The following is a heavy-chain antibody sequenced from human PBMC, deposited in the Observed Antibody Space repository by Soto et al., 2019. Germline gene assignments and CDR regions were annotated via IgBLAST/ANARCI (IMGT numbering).Heavy chain of an antibody. V-gene: IGHV4-39*01. CDR2: IYYSGST. J-gene: IGHJ4*02. Sequence: SETLSLTCSVSSGSISSTTYYWAWIRHPPGRGLEWLGSIYYSGSTYYNPSLKSRGTISIDVSKTHFSLKLRAVTAADTAVYYCARQPDFPGIAVSGKGYFDYWVQGTLVTV. D-gene: IGHD6-19*01. CDR1: SGSISSTTYY. CDR3: ARQPDFPGIAVSGKGYFDY.